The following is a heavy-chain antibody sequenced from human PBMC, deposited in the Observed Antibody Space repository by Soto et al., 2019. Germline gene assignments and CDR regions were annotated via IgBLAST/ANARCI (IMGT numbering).Heavy chain of an antibody. J-gene: IGHJ4*02. CDR2: IKHSGST. D-gene: IGHD3-10*01. V-gene: IGHV4-34*01. Sequence: QVQLQQWGAGLLKPSETLSLTCAVYGGAFSGYYWSWIRQPPGKGLEWIGEIKHSGSTNYNPSLKLRVTISVDTSKSQFSLKLRTVTAADAAVYAGARGYGRNFDSWGQGTLVTVSS. CDR3: ARGYGRNFDS. CDR1: GGAFSGYY.